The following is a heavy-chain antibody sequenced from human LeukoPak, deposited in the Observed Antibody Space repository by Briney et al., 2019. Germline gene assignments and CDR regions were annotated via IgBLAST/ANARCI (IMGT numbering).Heavy chain of an antibody. CDR3: ARDSTAMVFHYYYYYMDV. CDR2: IKQDGSEK. V-gene: IGHV3-7*01. D-gene: IGHD5-18*01. CDR1: GFTFSSYW. Sequence: PGGSLRLSCAASGFTFSSYWMSWVRQAPGKGLEWVANIKQDGSEKYYVDSVEGRFTISRDNAKNSLYLQMNSLRAEDTAVYYCARDSTAMVFHYYYYYMDVWGKGTTVTVSS. J-gene: IGHJ6*03.